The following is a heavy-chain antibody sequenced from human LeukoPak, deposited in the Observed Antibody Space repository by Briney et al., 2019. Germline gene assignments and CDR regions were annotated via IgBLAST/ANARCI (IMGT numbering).Heavy chain of an antibody. V-gene: IGHV4-39*01. Sequence: TSETLSLTCSVSGDSIRSSGVYWAWIRQPPGKGLEWIGTIYYSGKTYYNPSLKSRLTISVDTSKNQFSLHLRSVTAADTAVYYCARSPGGWSYYFDYWGQGTLVTVSS. J-gene: IGHJ4*02. CDR3: ARSPGGWSYYFDY. D-gene: IGHD3-10*01. CDR2: IYYSGKT. CDR1: GDSIRSSGVY.